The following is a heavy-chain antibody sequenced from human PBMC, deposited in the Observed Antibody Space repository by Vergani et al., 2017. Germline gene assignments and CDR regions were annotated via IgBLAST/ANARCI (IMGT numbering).Heavy chain of an antibody. J-gene: IGHJ2*01. Sequence: QVQLVESGGGVVQPGRSLRLSCAASGFTFSSYGMHWVRQAPGKGLEWVAVIWDDGSNKYYVDSLKGRFTISRDNARNSLYLQMNSLRAEDTAVYYCASESYGNWYFDLWGRGTLVTVSS. V-gene: IGHV3-33*01. D-gene: IGHD3-10*01. CDR1: GFTFSSYG. CDR3: ASESYGNWYFDL. CDR2: IWDDGSNK.